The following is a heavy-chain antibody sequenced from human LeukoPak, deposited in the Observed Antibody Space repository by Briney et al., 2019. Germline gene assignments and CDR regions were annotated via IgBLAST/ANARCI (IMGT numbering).Heavy chain of an antibody. CDR2: IRSKAYGETA. CDR1: GFTFGDYA. Sequence: GGSLRLSCTASGFTFGDYAMSWIRQAPGKGLEWVGFIRSKAYGETADYAASVKGRFTIPRDDSKAIAYLQMNSLKTEDTAVYHCTRDRGAYNLYDYWGQGTLVTVSS. CDR3: TRDRGAYNLYDY. V-gene: IGHV3-49*03. D-gene: IGHD1-1*01. J-gene: IGHJ4*02.